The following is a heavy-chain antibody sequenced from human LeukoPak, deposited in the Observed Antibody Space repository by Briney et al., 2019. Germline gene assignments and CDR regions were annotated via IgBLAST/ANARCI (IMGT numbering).Heavy chain of an antibody. J-gene: IGHJ5*02. CDR2: IYYSGGT. CDR3: ARQPGSSGWYPGWFDP. CDR1: GGSISSSSYY. D-gene: IGHD6-19*01. V-gene: IGHV4-39*01. Sequence: SETLSLTCTVSGGSISSSSYYWGWIRQPPGKGLEWIGSIYYSGGTNYNPSLKSRVTISVDTSKNQFSLKLSSVTAADTAVYYCARQPGSSGWYPGWFDPWGQGTLVTVSS.